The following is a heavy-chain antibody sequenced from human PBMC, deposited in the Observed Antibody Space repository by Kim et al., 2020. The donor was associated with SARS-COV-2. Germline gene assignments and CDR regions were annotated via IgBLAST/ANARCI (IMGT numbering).Heavy chain of an antibody. CDR3: ARDRGSGIRWYYGMDV. Sequence: SETLSLTCTVSGYSISSGYYWGWIRQPPGKGLEWIGSIYHSGSTYYNPSLKSRVTISVDTSKNQFSLKLSSVTAADTAVYYCARDRGSGIRWYYGMDVWG. V-gene: IGHV4-38-2*02. J-gene: IGHJ6*01. CDR2: IYHSGST. CDR1: GYSISSGYY. D-gene: IGHD3-10*01.